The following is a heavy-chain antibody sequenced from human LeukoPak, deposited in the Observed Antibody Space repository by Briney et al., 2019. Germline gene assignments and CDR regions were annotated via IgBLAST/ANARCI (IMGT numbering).Heavy chain of an antibody. D-gene: IGHD3-16*02. Sequence: SETLSLTCAVYGGSFSGYYWSWIRQPPGKGLEWIGEINHSGSTNYNPSLKSRVTISVDTSKNQSSLKLSSVTAADTAVYYCARGLYDYVWGSYRPKLFDYWGQGTLVTVSS. V-gene: IGHV4-34*01. J-gene: IGHJ4*02. CDR1: GGSFSGYY. CDR2: INHSGST. CDR3: ARGLYDYVWGSYRPKLFDY.